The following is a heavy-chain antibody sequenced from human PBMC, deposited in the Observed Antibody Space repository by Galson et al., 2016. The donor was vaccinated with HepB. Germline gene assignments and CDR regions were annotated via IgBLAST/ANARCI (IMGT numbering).Heavy chain of an antibody. V-gene: IGHV4-30-2*01. J-gene: IGHJ5*02. D-gene: IGHD1-26*01. CDR3: AKYGGYYDDSSAGGWFDP. CDR1: GGSVSSDDYS. Sequence: TLSLTCAVSGGSVSSDDYSWSWIRQPPGKGLEYIGCIYHSQTTYYNPPLKSRVTISVDKSKNQSSLKLSSVTAADTAVDYCAKYGGYYDDSSAGGWFDPWGQGTLVTVSS. CDR2: IYHSQTT.